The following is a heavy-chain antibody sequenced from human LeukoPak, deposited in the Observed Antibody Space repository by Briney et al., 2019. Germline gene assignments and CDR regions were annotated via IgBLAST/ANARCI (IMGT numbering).Heavy chain of an antibody. CDR1: GGSISSGGYY. J-gene: IGHJ2*01. V-gene: IGHV4-39*01. Sequence: SETLSLTCTVSGGSISSGGYYWGWIRQPPGKGLEWIGSIYYSGSTYYNPSLKSRVTISVDTSKNQFSLKLSSVTAADTAVYYCARRVAVARSWYFDLWGRGTLVTVSS. D-gene: IGHD6-19*01. CDR3: ARRVAVARSWYFDL. CDR2: IYYSGST.